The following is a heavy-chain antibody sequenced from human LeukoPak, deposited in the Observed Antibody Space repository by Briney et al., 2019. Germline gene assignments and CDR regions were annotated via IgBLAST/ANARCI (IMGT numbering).Heavy chain of an antibody. D-gene: IGHD3-22*01. CDR1: GGSISSYY. CDR2: IYTSGST. Sequence: SETLSLTCAVYGGSISSYYWSWIRQPAGKGLEWIGRIYTSGSTNYNPSLKSRVTMSADTSKNQFSLNLSPVTAADTAVYYCAKEKYYYDSSGYYYAPFDYWGQGTLVTVSS. J-gene: IGHJ4*02. CDR3: AKEKYYYDSSGYYYAPFDY. V-gene: IGHV4-4*07.